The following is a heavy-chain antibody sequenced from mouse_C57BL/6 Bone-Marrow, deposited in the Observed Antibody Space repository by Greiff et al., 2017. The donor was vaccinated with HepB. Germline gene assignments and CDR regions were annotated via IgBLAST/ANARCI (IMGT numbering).Heavy chain of an antibody. CDR1: FFNIKDDY. CDR3: TGDSSGYVGFAY. Sequence: SFPFSFTSSFFNIKDDYMHWVKQRPEQGLEWIGWIDPENGDTEYASKFQGKATITADTSSNTAYLQLSSLTSEDTAVYYCTGDSSGYVGFAYWGQGTRVTVSA. J-gene: IGHJ3*01. D-gene: IGHD3-2*02. CDR2: IDPENGDT. V-gene: IGHV14-4*01.